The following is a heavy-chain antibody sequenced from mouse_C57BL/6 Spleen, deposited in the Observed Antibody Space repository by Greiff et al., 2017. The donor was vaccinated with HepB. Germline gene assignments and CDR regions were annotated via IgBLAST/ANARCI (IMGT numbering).Heavy chain of an antibody. Sequence: FQLQQSGAELVKPGASVKMSCKASGYTFTTYPIEWMKQNHGKSLEWIGNFHPYNDDTKYNEKFKGKVTLTVEKSSSTVYLELSRLTSDDSAVYYCARLYYDYDGYYFDYWGQGTTLTVSS. V-gene: IGHV1-47*01. CDR1: GYTFTTYP. CDR3: ARLYYDYDGYYFDY. CDR2: FHPYNDDT. D-gene: IGHD2-4*01. J-gene: IGHJ2*01.